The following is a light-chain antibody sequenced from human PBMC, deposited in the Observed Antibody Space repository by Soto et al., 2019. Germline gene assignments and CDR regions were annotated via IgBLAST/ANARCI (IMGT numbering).Light chain of an antibody. J-gene: IGLJ1*01. CDR2: SNN. V-gene: IGLV1-44*01. Sequence: QSVLTQPPSASGTPGQRVTMSCSGGNFNIGSHTVNWYQHLPGTAPTLLIFSNNQRPSGVPARFSGSKSGTSASLAISGLQSEDEGNYDCVTWDDNLASYVFGAGTKVTVL. CDR3: VTWDDNLASYV. CDR1: NFNIGSHT.